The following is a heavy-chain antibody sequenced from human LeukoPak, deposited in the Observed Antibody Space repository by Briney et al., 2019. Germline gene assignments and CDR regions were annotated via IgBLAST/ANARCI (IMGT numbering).Heavy chain of an antibody. CDR3: VRVQAGSVSWLDP. J-gene: IGHJ5*02. CDR1: RFSINIYS. Sequence: GGSLRLSCEASRFSINIYSMNWVRQAPGQGLEWVSSISHSSEYIYYGDSAKGRFTISRDNAKNSLYLQMNSLRVEDTAAYFCVRVQAGSVSWLDPWGQGTLVTVSS. V-gene: IGHV3-21*01. CDR2: ISHSSEYI. D-gene: IGHD5/OR15-5a*01.